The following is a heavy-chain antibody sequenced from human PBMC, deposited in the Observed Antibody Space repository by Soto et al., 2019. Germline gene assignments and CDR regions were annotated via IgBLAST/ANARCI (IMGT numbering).Heavy chain of an antibody. CDR2: ISYDGSNK. CDR3: AKDGYSKETYYYYGMDV. Sequence: GGSLRLSCAASGFTFSSYGMHWVRQAPGKGLEWVAVISYDGSNKYYADSVKGRFTISRDNSKNTLYLQMNSLRAEDTAVYYCAKDGYSKETYYYYGMDVWGQGTTVTVSS. J-gene: IGHJ6*02. CDR1: GFTFSSYG. V-gene: IGHV3-30*18. D-gene: IGHD4-4*01.